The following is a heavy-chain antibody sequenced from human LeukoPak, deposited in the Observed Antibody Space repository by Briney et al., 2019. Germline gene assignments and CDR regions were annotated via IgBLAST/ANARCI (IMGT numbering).Heavy chain of an antibody. V-gene: IGHV1-8*03. CDR3: ARGVDSSSWYRVHY. Sequence: ASVKVSCNASGYTFTNYDINCVRPATGQGLEWMGWMNPNSGKTGYAQKFQGRVTLTRNTSISTAYMELSSLRSEDTTVYYWARGVDSSSWYRVHYWGQGTLVTVSS. CDR2: MNPNSGKT. D-gene: IGHD3-22*01. CDR1: GYTFTNYD. J-gene: IGHJ4*02.